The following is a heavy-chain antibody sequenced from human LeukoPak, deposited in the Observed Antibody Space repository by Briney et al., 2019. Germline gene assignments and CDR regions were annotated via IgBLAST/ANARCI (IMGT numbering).Heavy chain of an antibody. V-gene: IGHV1-46*01. CDR1: GYTFTSYY. D-gene: IGHD3-22*01. CDR3: ARDGYYDSSGYRGAFDI. CDR2: INPSGGST. J-gene: IGHJ3*02. Sequence: GASVKVSCKASGYTFTSYYMHWVRQAPGQGLEWMGIINPSGGSTSYAQKFQGRVTMTRDTSTSTVYMELSSLRSEDTAVYFCARDGYYDSSGYRGAFDIWGQGTMVTVSS.